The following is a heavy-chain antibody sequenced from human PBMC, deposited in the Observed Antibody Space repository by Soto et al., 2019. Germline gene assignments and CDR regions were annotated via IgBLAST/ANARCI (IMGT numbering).Heavy chain of an antibody. J-gene: IGHJ4*02. Sequence: QVQLVESGGGVVPPGTSLRLSCAASGFTFTAFAIHWVRQAPGKGLEWVAVISYDGRDSHYADSVKGRLTISRDNSKNTVFLQINSLTTEDTAVYYCAKDRYFDSYHFDYWGQGTRVTVSS. D-gene: IGHD3-9*01. CDR1: GFTFTAFA. CDR2: ISYDGRDS. V-gene: IGHV3-30*04. CDR3: AKDRYFDSYHFDY.